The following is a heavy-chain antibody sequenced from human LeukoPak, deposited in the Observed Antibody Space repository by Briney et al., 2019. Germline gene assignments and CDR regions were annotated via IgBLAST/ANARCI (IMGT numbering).Heavy chain of an antibody. CDR2: ISSSSSYI. J-gene: IGHJ6*03. CDR3: ARGQDIVVVVAATRNDYYYYMDV. CDR1: GFTFSSYS. V-gene: IGHV3-21*01. D-gene: IGHD2-15*01. Sequence: GGSLRLSCAASGFTFSSYSMNWVRQAPGKGLEWVSSISSSSSYIYYADSVKGRFTISRDNAKNSLYLQMNSLRAEDTAVYYCARGQDIVVVVAATRNDYYYYMDVWGKGTTVTVSS.